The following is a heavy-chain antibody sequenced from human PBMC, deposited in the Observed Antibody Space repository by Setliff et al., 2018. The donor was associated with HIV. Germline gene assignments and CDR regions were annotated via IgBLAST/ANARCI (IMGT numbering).Heavy chain of an antibody. V-gene: IGHV4-4*02. Sequence: SETLSLTCAVSGGSISSSNWWSWVRQPPGKGLEWIGEIYHSGSTNYNPSLKSRVTLSIDKSKKQFSLKLSSVTAADTAVYYCARRPYTALVPFDYWGQGTLVTVSS. CDR1: GGSISSSNW. CDR2: IYHSGST. CDR3: ARRPYTALVPFDY. J-gene: IGHJ4*02. D-gene: IGHD5-18*01.